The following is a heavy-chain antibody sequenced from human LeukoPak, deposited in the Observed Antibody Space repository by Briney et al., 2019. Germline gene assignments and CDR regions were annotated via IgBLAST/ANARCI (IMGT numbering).Heavy chain of an antibody. CDR3: ARDPRGGTSRDNWFDP. V-gene: IGHV4-59*01. J-gene: IGHJ5*02. Sequence: PETLSLTCTVSGGSISSYYWSWIRQPPGKGLEWIGYIYYSGSTNYNPSLKSRVTISVDTSKNQFSLKLNSVTAADTAVYYCARDPRGGTSRDNWFDPWGQGTLVTVSS. CDR1: GGSISSYY. CDR2: IYYSGST. D-gene: IGHD1-1*01.